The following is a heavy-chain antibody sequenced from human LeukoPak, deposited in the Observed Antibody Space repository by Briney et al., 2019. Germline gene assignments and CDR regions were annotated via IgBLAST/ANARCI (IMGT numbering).Heavy chain of an antibody. D-gene: IGHD3-10*01. CDR1: GDSVSSNSAA. V-gene: IGHV6-1*01. CDR3: AKDTYYYGSGSYYNGIDY. Sequence: PSQTLSLTCAISGDSVSSNSAAWNWIRQSPSRGLEWLGRTYYRSKWYNDYAVSVKSRITINPDTSKNQFSLQLNSVTPEDTAVYYCAKDTYYYGSGSYYNGIDYWGQGTLVTASS. J-gene: IGHJ4*02. CDR2: TYYRSKWYN.